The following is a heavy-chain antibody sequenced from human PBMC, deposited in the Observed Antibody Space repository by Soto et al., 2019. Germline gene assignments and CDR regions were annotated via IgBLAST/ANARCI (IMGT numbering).Heavy chain of an antibody. D-gene: IGHD6-13*01. Sequence: PSETLSLTCTVSGGSISSYYWSWIRQPPGKGLEWIGYIYYSGSTNYNPSLKSRVTISVDTSKNQFSLKLSSVTAADTAVYYCAREQQLDAPHLDYWGQGTLVTVSS. CDR3: AREQQLDAPHLDY. J-gene: IGHJ4*02. CDR2: IYYSGST. V-gene: IGHV4-59*01. CDR1: GGSISSYY.